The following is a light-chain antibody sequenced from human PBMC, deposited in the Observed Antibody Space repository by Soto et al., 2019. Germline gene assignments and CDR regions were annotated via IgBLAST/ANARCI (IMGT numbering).Light chain of an antibody. J-gene: IGKJ1*01. Sequence: PGERATLSCRASQSVSSNYLAWYQQRPGQAPRLLIYGASTRATGIPDRFSGSGSGTDFTLTISRLEPEDFAVYYCQLYGSLSWTFGQGTKVEIK. CDR3: QLYGSLSWT. CDR1: QSVSSNY. V-gene: IGKV3-20*01. CDR2: GAS.